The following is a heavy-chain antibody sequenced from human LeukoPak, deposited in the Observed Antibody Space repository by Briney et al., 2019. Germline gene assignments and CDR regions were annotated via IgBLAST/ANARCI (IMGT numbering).Heavy chain of an antibody. CDR1: GFTFRNAW. Sequence: PGGSLRLPCAASGFTFRNAWMSWVRQAPGEGLEWVGRIKLKTDGGTTDYAAATKGRLTISRDDSTNTLYLQMDSLKTEDTAVYYCTTLAAFSGDFDFQHWGQGTLVTVSS. V-gene: IGHV3-15*01. D-gene: IGHD2-21*01. CDR2: IKLKTDGGTT. J-gene: IGHJ1*01. CDR3: TTLAAFSGDFDFQH.